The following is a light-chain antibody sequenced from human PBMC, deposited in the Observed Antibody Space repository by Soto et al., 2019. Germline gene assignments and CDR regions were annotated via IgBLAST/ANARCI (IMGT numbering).Light chain of an antibody. CDR3: SSSTSSSTLV. CDR2: EVR. CDR1: ASDVGAYDY. Sequence: QSALTQPASVSGSPGQSITISCTGTASDVGAYDYVSWYQHHPGKPPKLLIFEVRDRPSGVCNRFSDSKSGNTASLTISGLQPEDEADYFCSSSTSSSTLVFGTVTKLTVL. V-gene: IGLV2-14*01. J-gene: IGLJ1*01.